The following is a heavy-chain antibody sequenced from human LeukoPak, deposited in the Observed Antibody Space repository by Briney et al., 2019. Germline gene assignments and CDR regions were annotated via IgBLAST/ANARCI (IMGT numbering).Heavy chain of an antibody. V-gene: IGHV4-30-4*01. D-gene: IGHD3-3*01. CDR1: GGSISVGDYY. CDR3: VRDEDFNHYYGMDV. J-gene: IGHJ6*02. CDR2: IYYREGT. Sequence: SETLSLTCTVSGGSISVGDYYWSWIRQPPGKGLEWIGHIYYREGTYYNPSLKSRVSISVDKSKNQFSLRLSSVTASDTAVYYCVRDEDFNHYYGMDVWGQGTTVTVSS.